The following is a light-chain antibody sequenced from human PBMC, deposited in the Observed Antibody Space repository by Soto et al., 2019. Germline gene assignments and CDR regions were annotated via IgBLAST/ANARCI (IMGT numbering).Light chain of an antibody. Sequence: DIQMTQSASTLSASVGDRVTITCWPSQSIGSWLAWHQQKPGKAPKLLIYDGTYLESGVPSRFSGSGSGTEFTLTISSLQPDDSATYYCQQYESHSETFGQGTKVDIK. CDR1: QSIGSW. CDR2: DGT. J-gene: IGKJ1*01. V-gene: IGKV1-5*01. CDR3: QQYESHSET.